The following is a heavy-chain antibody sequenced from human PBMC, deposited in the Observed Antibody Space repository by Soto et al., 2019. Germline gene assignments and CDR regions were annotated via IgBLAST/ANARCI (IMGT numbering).Heavy chain of an antibody. Sequence: ASVKVSCKASGGTYSSYTFSWVRQAPGQGLQWMGGIIAIFGKADYSQKFQGRVTITADESTSTAYMELSSLRSEDTAVYYCARDRLEVAGKHYYYSGMDVWGQGTTVTVSS. CDR3: ARDRLEVAGKHYYYSGMDV. J-gene: IGHJ6*02. CDR2: IIAIFGKA. D-gene: IGHD6-19*01. CDR1: GGTYSSYT. V-gene: IGHV1-69*13.